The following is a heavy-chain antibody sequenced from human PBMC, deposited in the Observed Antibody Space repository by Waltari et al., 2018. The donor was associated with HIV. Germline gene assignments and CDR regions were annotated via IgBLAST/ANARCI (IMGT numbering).Heavy chain of an antibody. CDR2: IYYSGST. V-gene: IGHV4-39*01. CDR1: GGSISSSSYY. Sequence: QLQLQESGPGLVKPSETLSLTCPVSGGSISSSSYYWGWIRQPPGKGLEWIGSIYYSGSTNYHPSLKSRVTISVDTSKNHFSLKLRSVTAADTAVYYCARLRGSVAGLPVGFYFDYWGQGTLVTVSS. D-gene: IGHD6-19*01. J-gene: IGHJ4*02. CDR3: ARLRGSVAGLPVGFYFDY.